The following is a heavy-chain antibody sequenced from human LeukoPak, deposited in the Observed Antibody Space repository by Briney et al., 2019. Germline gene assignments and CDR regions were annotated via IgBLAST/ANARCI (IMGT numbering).Heavy chain of an antibody. J-gene: IGHJ5*02. D-gene: IGHD1-26*01. CDR3: ARDPTLYSGSYFDNWFGP. CDR1: GGTFSSYA. V-gene: IGHV1-69*01. CDR2: IIPIFGTA. Sequence: GSSVKVSCKASGGTFSSYAISWVRQAPGQGLEWMGGIIPIFGTANYAQKFQGRVTITADESTSTAYMELSSLRSEDTAVYYCARDPTLYSGSYFDNWFGPWGQGTLVTVSS.